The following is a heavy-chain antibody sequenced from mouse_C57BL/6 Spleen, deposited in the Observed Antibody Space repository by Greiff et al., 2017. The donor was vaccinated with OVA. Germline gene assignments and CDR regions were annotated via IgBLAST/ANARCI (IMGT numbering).Heavy chain of an antibody. CDR3: ARVEAMDY. CDR1: GYTFTSYW. J-gene: IGHJ4*01. V-gene: IGHV1-50*01. Sequence: QVQLQQSGAELVKPGASVKLSCKASGYTFTSYWMQWVKQRPGQGLEWIGEIDPSDSYTNYNQKFKGKATLTVDTSSSTAYMQLSSLTSEDSAVYYCARVEAMDYWGQGTSVTVSS. CDR2: IDPSDSYT.